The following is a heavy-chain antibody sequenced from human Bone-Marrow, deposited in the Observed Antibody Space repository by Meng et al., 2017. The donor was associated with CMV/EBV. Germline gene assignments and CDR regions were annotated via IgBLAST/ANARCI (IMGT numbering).Heavy chain of an antibody. V-gene: IGHV3-30*19. J-gene: IGHJ5*02. CDR3: ARGYDPSYYDFWSGYYPNWFDP. Sequence: GESLKISCAASGFTFSNYGMHWVRQAPGKGLEWVAVISYDGSNKYYADSVKGRFTISRDNSKNTLYLQMNSLRAEDTAVYYCARGYDPSYYDFWSGYYPNWFDPWGQGTLVTVSS. D-gene: IGHD3-3*01. CDR2: ISYDGSNK. CDR1: GFTFSNYG.